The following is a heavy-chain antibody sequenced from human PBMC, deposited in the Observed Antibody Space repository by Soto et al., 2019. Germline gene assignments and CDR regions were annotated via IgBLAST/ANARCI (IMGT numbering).Heavy chain of an antibody. J-gene: IGHJ4*02. V-gene: IGHV4-31*03. CDR1: GASVTSDSNY. CDR3: AAGSGTHYSVATAFEF. CDR2: IYYTGNN. D-gene: IGHD3-10*01. Sequence: QVQLQESGPGLVKPSQTLSLTCTVSGASVTSDSNYWTWVRQQPGKGLEWVGYIYYTGNNYYNPSLKSRISISIDTSNNQFSLRLSSVTAADTAVYYCAAGSGTHYSVATAFEFWGLGTLVTVSP.